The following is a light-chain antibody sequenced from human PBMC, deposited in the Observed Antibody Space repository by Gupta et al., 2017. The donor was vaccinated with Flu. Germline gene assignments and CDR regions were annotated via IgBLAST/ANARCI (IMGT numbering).Light chain of an antibody. J-gene: IGLJ2*01. CDR3: ATWIDALGGPV. CDR1: SIGSAT. V-gene: IGLV1-44*01. Sequence: SIGSATVDWYQQVPGLAPRLLIFANNQRPAGVPGRFSGSKSGTSASLTISGLQPEDEGDYYCATWIDALGGPVFGGGTKLVVL. CDR2: ANN.